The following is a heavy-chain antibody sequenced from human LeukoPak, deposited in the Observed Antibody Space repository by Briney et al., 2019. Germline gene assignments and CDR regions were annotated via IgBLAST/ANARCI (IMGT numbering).Heavy chain of an antibody. CDR2: ISSSGSTI. V-gene: IGHV3-48*03. D-gene: IGHD1-26*01. Sequence: GGSLRLSCAASGFTFSSYEMNWVRQAPGKGLEWVSYISSSGSTIYYADSVKGRFTISRDNAKNSLYLQMNSLRAEDTAVYYCARDPSIVGAPPLDYWGQGTLVTVSS. CDR1: GFTFSSYE. J-gene: IGHJ4*02. CDR3: ARDPSIVGAPPLDY.